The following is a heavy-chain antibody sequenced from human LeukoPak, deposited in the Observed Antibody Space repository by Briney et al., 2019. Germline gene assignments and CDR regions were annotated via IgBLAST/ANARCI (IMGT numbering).Heavy chain of an antibody. J-gene: IGHJ4*02. CDR3: ARRNYDILTGYYQPFDY. Sequence: SETLSLTCTVSGGSISSSSYYWGWIRQPPGKGLEWIGSIYYSGSTYYNPSLKSRVTISVDTSKNQFSLKLSSVTAADTAVYYCARRNYDILTGYYQPFDYWGQGTLVTVSS. CDR2: IYYSGST. CDR1: GGSISSSSYY. D-gene: IGHD3-9*01. V-gene: IGHV4-39*07.